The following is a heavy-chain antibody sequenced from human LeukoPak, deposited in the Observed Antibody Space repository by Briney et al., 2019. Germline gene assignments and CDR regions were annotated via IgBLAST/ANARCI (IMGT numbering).Heavy chain of an antibody. D-gene: IGHD2-15*01. V-gene: IGHV3-23*01. J-gene: IGHJ4*02. Sequence: GGSLRLSCAASGFTFSSYAMSWVRQAPGKGLEWVSGLSGSGGSTYYTDSVKGRFTISRDNSNNTLYLQMNTLRVEDTAVYYCAKRSPYYFDYWGQGTLVTVSS. CDR1: GFTFSSYA. CDR2: LSGSGGST. CDR3: AKRSPYYFDY.